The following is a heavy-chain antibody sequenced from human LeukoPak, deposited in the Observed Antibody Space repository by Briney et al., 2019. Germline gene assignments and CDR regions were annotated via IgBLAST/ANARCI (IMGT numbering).Heavy chain of an antibody. CDR1: GGSISSYY. J-gene: IGHJ5*02. Sequence: PSETLSLTCTVSGGSISSYYWSWTRQPPGKGLEWIGYIYYSGSTNYNPSLKSRVTISVDTSKNQFSLKLSSVTAADTAVYYCARGGLRSLFAWFDPWGQGTLVTVSS. V-gene: IGHV4-59*01. CDR3: ARGGLRSLFAWFDP. CDR2: IYYSGST.